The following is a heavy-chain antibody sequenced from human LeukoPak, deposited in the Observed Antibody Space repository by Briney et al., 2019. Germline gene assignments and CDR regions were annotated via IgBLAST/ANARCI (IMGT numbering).Heavy chain of an antibody. D-gene: IGHD6-25*01. CDR2: IYYNGNT. V-gene: IGHV4-39*07. CDR3: ARATAAPSSYFFDH. Sequence: SETLSLTCTVSGGSISSSSYYWGWIRQPPGERLEWIATIYYNGNTYYNPSLQSRVTISVDTSTNQFSLKLNSVIAADTAVYYCARATAAPSSYFFDHWGQGTLVTVSS. CDR1: GGSISSSSYY. J-gene: IGHJ4*02.